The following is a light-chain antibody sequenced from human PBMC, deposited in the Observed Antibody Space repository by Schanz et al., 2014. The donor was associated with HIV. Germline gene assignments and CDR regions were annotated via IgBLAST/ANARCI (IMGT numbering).Light chain of an antibody. CDR2: GAS. Sequence: EIVLTQSPGTLSLSPGERATLSCRASQSLGSNFLAWYQQKPGQAPRLLIFGASNRATGIPDRFSGGESGTDFTLTISRVEPEDFAVYFCQYFGNSGGTFGGGTKVEIK. CDR3: QYFGNSGGT. CDR1: QSLGSNF. V-gene: IGKV3-20*01. J-gene: IGKJ4*01.